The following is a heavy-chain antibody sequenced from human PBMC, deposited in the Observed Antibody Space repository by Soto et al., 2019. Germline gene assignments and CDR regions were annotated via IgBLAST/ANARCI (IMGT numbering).Heavy chain of an antibody. J-gene: IGHJ5*02. CDR3: ARDNGMARSCDP. CDR2: ITSSSSTI. Sequence: GGSLRLSCAASGFTFSTYSMNWVRQAPGKGLEWISYITSSSSTIYYADSVKGRFTISRDNAKNSLYLQMNSLRDEDTAMYYCARDNGMARSCDPWGQGTLVTVSS. V-gene: IGHV3-48*02. CDR1: GFTFSTYS. D-gene: IGHD2-8*01.